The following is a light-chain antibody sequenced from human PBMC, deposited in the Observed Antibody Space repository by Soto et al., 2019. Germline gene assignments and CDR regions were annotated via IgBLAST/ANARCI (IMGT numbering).Light chain of an antibody. CDR2: KAS. Sequence: DLQMTQSPSTLSASVGDRVTITCRASRSISSYLAWYQQKPGKAPKLLIYKASNLESGVPSRFSGSGSGTEFTLTISGLQPDDFATYYCQQYNSYSRTFGQGTKVEIK. J-gene: IGKJ1*01. V-gene: IGKV1-5*03. CDR3: QQYNSYSRT. CDR1: RSISSY.